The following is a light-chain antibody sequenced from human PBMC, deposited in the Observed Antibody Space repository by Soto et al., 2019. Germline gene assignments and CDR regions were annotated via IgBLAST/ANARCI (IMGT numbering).Light chain of an antibody. CDR3: TSYSRYRVLV. CDR1: SGDIGANDY. CDR2: EVS. Sequence: QSALTQPASVSGSPGQSITISCTGTSGDIGANDYVSWYQQHPGKAPKLMIFEVSNRPSGVSDRFSGSNSGNTASLTISGLQAEDEADYYCTSYSRYRVLVFGGGTKVTVL. J-gene: IGLJ3*02. V-gene: IGLV2-14*01.